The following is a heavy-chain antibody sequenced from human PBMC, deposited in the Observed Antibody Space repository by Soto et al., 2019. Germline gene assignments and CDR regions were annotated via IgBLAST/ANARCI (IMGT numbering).Heavy chain of an antibody. Sequence: EVQLVESGGGLIQPGGSLRLSCAASGFTFSSYWMHWVRQAPGKGLVWVSRINSDGSSTSYADSVKGRFTISRDNAKNALYLQMNSLRVEDTAVYYCARVYSSSSVMFDPWGQGTLVTVSS. CDR1: GFTFSSYW. CDR2: INSDGSST. CDR3: ARVYSSSSVMFDP. D-gene: IGHD6-6*01. J-gene: IGHJ5*02. V-gene: IGHV3-74*01.